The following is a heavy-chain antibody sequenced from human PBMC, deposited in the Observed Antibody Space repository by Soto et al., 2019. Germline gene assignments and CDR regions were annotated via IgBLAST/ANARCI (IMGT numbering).Heavy chain of an antibody. CDR3: ARETVGYSYGFLLPPNRGLYYMDV. J-gene: IGHJ6*03. D-gene: IGHD5-18*01. CDR1: GYTFTSYG. Sequence: QVQLVQSGAEVKKPGASVKVSCKASGYTFTSYGISWVRQAPGQGLEWMGWISAYNGNTNYAQKLQGRVTMTTDTATSTAYMEMRSLRSDDTAVYYCARETVGYSYGFLLPPNRGLYYMDVWGKGTTVTFSS. CDR2: ISAYNGNT. V-gene: IGHV1-18*01.